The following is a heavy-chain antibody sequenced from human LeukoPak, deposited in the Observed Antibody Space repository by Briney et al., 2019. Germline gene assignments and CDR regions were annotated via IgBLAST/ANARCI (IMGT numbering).Heavy chain of an antibody. D-gene: IGHD6-19*01. CDR1: GFTFSSYS. CDR3: ARESGSSDSPRAYYYMDV. Sequence: PGGSLRLSCAASGFTFSSYSMNWVRQAPGKGLEWVSSISSSSSYIYYADSVKGRFTISRDNAKNSLYLQMNSLRAEDTAVYYCARESGSSDSPRAYYYMDVWGKGTTVTVSS. CDR2: ISSSSSYI. V-gene: IGHV3-21*01. J-gene: IGHJ6*03.